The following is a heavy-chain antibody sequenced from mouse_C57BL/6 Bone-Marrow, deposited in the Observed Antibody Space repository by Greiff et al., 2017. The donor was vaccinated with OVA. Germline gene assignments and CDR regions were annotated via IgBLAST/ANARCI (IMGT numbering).Heavy chain of an antibody. CDR1: GFTFSSYA. CDR2: ISDGGSYT. CDR3: ASHDYYAVDY. J-gene: IGHJ4*01. V-gene: IGHV5-4*03. Sequence: EVKLVESGGGLVKPGGSLKLSCAASGFTFSSYAMSWVRQTPEKGLEWVATISDGGSYTYYPDTVKGRFTISRDNAKNNLYLQMSHLKSEDTAIYYCASHDYYAVDYWGQGTSVTVSS.